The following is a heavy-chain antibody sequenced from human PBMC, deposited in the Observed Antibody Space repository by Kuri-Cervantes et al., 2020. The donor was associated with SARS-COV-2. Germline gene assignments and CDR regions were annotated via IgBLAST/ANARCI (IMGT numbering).Heavy chain of an antibody. Sequence: SETLSLTCTVSGGSISSYYWSWIRQPPGKGLEWIGYIYYSGSTNYNPSLKSRVTMSVDTSKNQFSLKLSSVTAADTAVYYCARIRKQQLRVGFAFDIWGQGTMVTVSS. CDR2: IYYSGST. J-gene: IGHJ3*02. CDR1: GGSISSYY. V-gene: IGHV4-59*12. CDR3: ARIRKQQLRVGFAFDI. D-gene: IGHD6-13*01.